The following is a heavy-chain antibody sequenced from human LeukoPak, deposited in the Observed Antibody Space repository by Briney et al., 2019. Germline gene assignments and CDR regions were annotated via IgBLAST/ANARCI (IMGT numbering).Heavy chain of an antibody. V-gene: IGHV3-66*01. D-gene: IGHD5-18*01. CDR1: GFSVSSSY. Sequence: PGGSLRLSCAASGFSVSSSYMSWVRQAPGKGLEWVSVIYSGGNTFYADSVKGRFTISRDNSKNMLYLQTNSLRPEDTAVYYCARDHAYSYGFSYYFHSWGQGTLVTVSS. CDR2: IYSGGNT. J-gene: IGHJ4*02. CDR3: ARDHAYSYGFSYYFHS.